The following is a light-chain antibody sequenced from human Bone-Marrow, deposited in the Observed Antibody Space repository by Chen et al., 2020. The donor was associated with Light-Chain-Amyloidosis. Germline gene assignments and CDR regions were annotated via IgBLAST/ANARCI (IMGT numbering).Light chain of an antibody. J-gene: IGLJ3*02. CDR3: QVWDRSRDRPV. CDR1: NIGTTS. Sequence: SYVLTQPSSLSVAPGQTATIACGGNNIGTTSVHWYQQTPGQAPLLVVYDDSDRPSGIPERLSGSNSGNTATLTSSRVEAGDEADDYCQVWDRSRDRPVFGGGTKLTV. V-gene: IGLV3-21*02. CDR2: DDS.